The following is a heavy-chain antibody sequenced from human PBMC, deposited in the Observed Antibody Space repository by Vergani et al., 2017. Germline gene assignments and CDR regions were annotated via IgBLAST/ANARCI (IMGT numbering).Heavy chain of an antibody. CDR1: GGSISSSSYY. CDR3: ARVAYGYYYYYYGMDV. J-gene: IGHJ6*02. D-gene: IGHD3-10*01. Sequence: QLQLQESGPGLVKPSETLSLTCTVSGGSISSSSYYWGWIRQPPGKGLEWIGSIYYSGSTYYNPSLKSRVTISVDTSKNQFSLKLSSVTAAYTAVYYWARVAYGYYYYYYGMDVWGQGTTVTVSS. V-gene: IGHV4-39*07. CDR2: IYYSGST.